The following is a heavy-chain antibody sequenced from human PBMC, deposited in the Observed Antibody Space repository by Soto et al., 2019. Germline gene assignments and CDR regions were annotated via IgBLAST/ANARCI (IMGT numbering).Heavy chain of an antibody. CDR2: IYYSGST. Sequence: SETLSLTCTVSGGSISSGDYYWSWIRQPPGKGLEWIGYIYYSGSTYYNPSLKSRVTISVDTSKNQFSLKVNSVTAADTAMYYCARRAVVAVTGSLDNWLDPWGQGILVTV. V-gene: IGHV4-30-4*02. D-gene: IGHD2-21*01. CDR1: GGSISSGDYY. J-gene: IGHJ5*02. CDR3: ARRAVVAVTGSLDNWLDP.